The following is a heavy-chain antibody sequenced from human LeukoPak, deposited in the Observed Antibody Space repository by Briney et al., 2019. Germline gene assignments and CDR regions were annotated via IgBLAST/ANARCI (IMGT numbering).Heavy chain of an antibody. CDR2: IYTSGST. J-gene: IGHJ4*02. D-gene: IGHD6-19*01. CDR3: ARLGRGDSSGWYRYYFDY. V-gene: IGHV4-61*02. Sequence: PSQTLSLTCTVSGGSISSGSYYWSWIRQPAGKGLEWIGRIYTSGSTNYNPSLKSRVTISVDTSKNQFSLKLSSVTAADTAVYYCARLGRGDSSGWYRYYFDYWGQGTLVTVSS. CDR1: GGSISSGSYY.